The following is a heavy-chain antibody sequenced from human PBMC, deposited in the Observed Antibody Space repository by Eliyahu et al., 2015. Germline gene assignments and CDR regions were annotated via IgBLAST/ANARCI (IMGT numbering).Heavy chain of an antibody. Sequence: QITLKESGPTLVKPTQTLTLTCTFSGFSLSTSGVGVGWIRQPPGKALEWLALIYWGDCKPYHPSPKSRLTITKNTSKNQVVLTMTNMDPVDTATYYCAHPMPRTDWFDPWGQGTLVIVSS. CDR2: IYWGDCK. J-gene: IGHJ5*02. CDR3: AHPMPRTDWFDP. D-gene: IGHD2-2*01. CDR1: GFSLSTSGVG. V-gene: IGHV2-5*02.